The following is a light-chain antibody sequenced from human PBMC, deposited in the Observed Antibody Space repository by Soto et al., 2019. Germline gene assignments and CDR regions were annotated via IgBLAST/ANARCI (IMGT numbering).Light chain of an antibody. CDR2: GAS. CDR1: QSVSNNY. J-gene: IGKJ1*01. Sequence: EIVLTQSPGTLSLSPGERATLSCRASQSVSNNYLAWYQQKPGQDPRLLIYGASNRATGIPDRFSGSGSGTDFTLTISRLEPEDFAVYYCQQYSSSRTFGQGTKVDIK. V-gene: IGKV3-20*01. CDR3: QQYSSSRT.